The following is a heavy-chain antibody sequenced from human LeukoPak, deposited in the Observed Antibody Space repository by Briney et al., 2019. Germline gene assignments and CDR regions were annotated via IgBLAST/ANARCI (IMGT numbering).Heavy chain of an antibody. CDR2: ISSSGSTI. CDR1: GFTFSSYE. J-gene: IGHJ4*02. V-gene: IGHV3-48*03. Sequence: PGGSLRLSCAASGFTFSSYEMDWVRQAPGKGLEWVSYISSSGSTIYYADSVKGRFTISRDNAKNSLYLQMNSLRAEDTAVYYCARRSGDYDFWSGYYGAYFDYWGQGTLVTVSS. D-gene: IGHD3-3*01. CDR3: ARRSGDYDFWSGYYGAYFDY.